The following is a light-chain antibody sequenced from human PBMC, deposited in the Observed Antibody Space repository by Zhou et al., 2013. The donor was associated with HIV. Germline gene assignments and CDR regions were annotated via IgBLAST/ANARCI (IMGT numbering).Light chain of an antibody. CDR2: GAS. Sequence: DIQMTQSPSSVSASVGDRVTITCRASQGISSWLAWYQQKPGKVPKLLIYGASSLQTGVPSRFSGSGSGTDYTLTISSLQPEDFASYYCQQYYTSPWTFGQGTKVEIK. CDR1: QGISSW. J-gene: IGKJ1*01. CDR3: QQYYTSPWT. V-gene: IGKV1-12*01.